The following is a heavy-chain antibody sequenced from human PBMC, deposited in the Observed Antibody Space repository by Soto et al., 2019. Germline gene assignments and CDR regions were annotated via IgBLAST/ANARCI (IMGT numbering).Heavy chain of an antibody. CDR2: IYYSGST. V-gene: IGHV4-39*01. J-gene: IGHJ4*02. CDR1: GGSISSSSYY. D-gene: IGHD5-12*01. CDR3: ARLPHEVYDSGAPLPFFDY. Sequence: QLQLQESGPGLVKPSETLSLTCTVSGGSISSSSYYWGWIRQPPGKGLEWIGSIYYSGSTYYNPSLKSRVTISVDTSKNQFSLKLSSVTAADTAVYYCARLPHEVYDSGAPLPFFDYWGQGTLVTVSS.